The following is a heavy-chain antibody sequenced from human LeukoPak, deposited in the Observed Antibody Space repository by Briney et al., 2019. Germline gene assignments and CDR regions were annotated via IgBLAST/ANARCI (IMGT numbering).Heavy chain of an antibody. J-gene: IGHJ4*02. D-gene: IGHD4-11*01. Sequence: SSETLSLTCPVSGGSISGGYWSWIRQPPGRGLEWIGYVYTSGSTNYDPSLKSRVTISVDTSKSQFALKLSSVTAADTAVYYCAKSYFDYSTYYSYYFNLWGQGALVTVSS. V-gene: IGHV4-4*09. CDR1: GGSISGGY. CDR2: VYTSGST. CDR3: AKSYFDYSTYYSYYFNL.